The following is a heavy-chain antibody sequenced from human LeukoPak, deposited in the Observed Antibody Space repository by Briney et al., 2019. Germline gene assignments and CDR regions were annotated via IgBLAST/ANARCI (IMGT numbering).Heavy chain of an antibody. J-gene: IGHJ4*02. D-gene: IGHD7-27*01. CDR3: ARSGDWGSNDY. CDR1: GGSINNGGYY. Sequence: SQTLSLTCTVSGGSINNGGYYWSWIRQHPGKGLEWIGYIYYSGSSYYNPSLKSRVTISVDTSKNQFSLKLSSVTAADTAVYYCARSGDWGSNDYRGQGTLVTVSS. V-gene: IGHV4-31*03. CDR2: IYYSGSS.